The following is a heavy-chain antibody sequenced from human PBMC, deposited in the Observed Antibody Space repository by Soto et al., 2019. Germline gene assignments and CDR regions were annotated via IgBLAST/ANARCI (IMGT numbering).Heavy chain of an antibody. CDR1: GGSFSGYY. D-gene: IGHD6-19*01. CDR3: ARVAVASAFDI. Sequence: QVQLQQWGAGLLKPSETLSLTCAVYGGSFSGYYWSWIRQPPGKGLEWIGEINHSGSTNYNPSLKSRVPISVDTSKNQFSLKLSSVTAADTAVYYCARVAVASAFDIWGQGTMVTVSS. CDR2: INHSGST. J-gene: IGHJ3*02. V-gene: IGHV4-34*01.